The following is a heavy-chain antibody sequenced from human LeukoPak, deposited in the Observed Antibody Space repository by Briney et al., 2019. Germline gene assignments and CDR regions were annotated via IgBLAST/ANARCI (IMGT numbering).Heavy chain of an antibody. Sequence: ASVKVSCRASGYTFTGYYMHWVRQAPGQGLEWMGWINPNSGGTNYAQKFQGRVTMTRDTSISTAYMELSRLRSDDTAVYYCAEANCSSTSCHGVYYYYYGMDVWGQGTTVTVSS. CDR2: INPNSGGT. D-gene: IGHD2-2*01. J-gene: IGHJ6*02. CDR1: GYTFTGYY. V-gene: IGHV1-2*02. CDR3: AEANCSSTSCHGVYYYYYGMDV.